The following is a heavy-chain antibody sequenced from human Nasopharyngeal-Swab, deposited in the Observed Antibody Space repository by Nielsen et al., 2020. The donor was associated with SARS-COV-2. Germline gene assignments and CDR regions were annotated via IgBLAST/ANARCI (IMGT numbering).Heavy chain of an antibody. V-gene: IGHV3-11*04. J-gene: IGHJ1*01. CDR1: GFSFSEYY. CDR3: ARGVETIHH. D-gene: IGHD5-24*01. CDR2: ISSSGSIT. Sequence: GESLKISCAASGFSFSEYYMSWIRQAPGKGLEWISDISSSGSITHYADSMKGRFTISRDNAKKSLYLQMNSLRAEDTAVYCCARGVETIHHWGQGSLVTVSS.